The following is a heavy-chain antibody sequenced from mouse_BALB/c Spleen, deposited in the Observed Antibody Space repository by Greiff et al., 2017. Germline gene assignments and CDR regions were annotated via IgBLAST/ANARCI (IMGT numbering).Heavy chain of an antibody. Sequence: QVQLQQPGAELVKPGASVKMSCKASGYTFTSYNMHWVKQTPGQGLEWIGAIYPGNGDTSYNQKFKGKATLTADKSSSTAYMQLSSLTSEDSAVYYCARGNGNYAMDYWGQGTSVTVSS. D-gene: IGHD2-1*01. V-gene: IGHV1-12*01. J-gene: IGHJ4*01. CDR1: GYTFTSYN. CDR3: ARGNGNYAMDY. CDR2: IYPGNGDT.